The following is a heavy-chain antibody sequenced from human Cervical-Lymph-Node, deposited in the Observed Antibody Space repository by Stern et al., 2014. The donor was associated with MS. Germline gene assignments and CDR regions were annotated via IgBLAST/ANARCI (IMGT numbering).Heavy chain of an antibody. CDR3: ATHRGQVTYYYGMDV. CDR2: FDPEHGET. V-gene: IGHV1-24*01. CDR1: GYTLSEIS. D-gene: IGHD2-21*02. Sequence: VQLVQSGAEVKKPGASVKVSCTVSGYTLSEISMHWVRQAPGKGLEGMGGFDPEHGETRYAQKFQGRVTMAEDRSTDTAYMELSSLRSEDTAVYYCATHRGQVTYYYGMDVWGQGTTVTVSS. J-gene: IGHJ6*02.